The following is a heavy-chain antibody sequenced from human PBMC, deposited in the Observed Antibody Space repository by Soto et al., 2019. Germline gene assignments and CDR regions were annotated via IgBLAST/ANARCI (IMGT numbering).Heavy chain of an antibody. CDR2: INAGKGDT. CDR1: GYTFTTYA. CDR3: VKDTYYSGNYFGLDV. D-gene: IGHD4-4*01. Sequence: QVQLVQSGAEEKKPGASVKVSCKASGYTFTTYAVHWVRQAPGERLEWMGWINAGKGDTRYSQKFQGRLTITGDTSATTVYMELSGLRSEDTAVYYCVKDTYYSGNYFGLDVWGQGTTVTVSS. J-gene: IGHJ6*02. V-gene: IGHV1-3*05.